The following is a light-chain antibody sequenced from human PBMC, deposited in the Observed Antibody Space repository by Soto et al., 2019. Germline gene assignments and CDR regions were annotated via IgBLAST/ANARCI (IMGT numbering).Light chain of an antibody. J-gene: IGKJ4*01. CDR3: QQYDNLPLT. CDR2: DAS. Sequence: DIQITQSPSSLSASVGDRVTITCQASQDISNYLNWYQQKPWKAPKLLIYDASNLETGVTSRFSGSGSVTDFTITISSLQPEDIETYYCQQYDNLPLTFGRGTKVEIK. CDR1: QDISNY. V-gene: IGKV1-33*01.